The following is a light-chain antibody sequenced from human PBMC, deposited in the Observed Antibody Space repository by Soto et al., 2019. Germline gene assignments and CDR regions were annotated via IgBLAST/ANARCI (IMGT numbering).Light chain of an antibody. CDR3: QQYNSYSIT. J-gene: IGKJ5*01. CDR1: QGISNS. Sequence: DIQMTQSPSAMSASLGDRVTITCRASQGISNSLAWYQQKPGKAPKLLIYDASSLESGVPSRFSGSGSGTEFTLTISSLQPDDFATYYCQQYNSYSITFGQGTRLEIK. V-gene: IGKV1-17*03. CDR2: DAS.